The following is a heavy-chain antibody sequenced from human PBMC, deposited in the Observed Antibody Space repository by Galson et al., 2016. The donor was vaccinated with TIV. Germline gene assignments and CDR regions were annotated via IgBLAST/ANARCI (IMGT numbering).Heavy chain of an antibody. CDR3: ARGRSGYNSTYYYYGMDV. CDR2: TYYRSEWNS. Sequence: CAISGDSVSSNSAAWNWIRQSPSRGLEWLGRTYYRSEWNSDYAVSVSSRIVIKADRSKNQFFLQLNSVTPEDTAVYFCARGRSGYNSTYYYYGMDVWGQGTLVTVSS. CDR1: GDSVSSNSAA. V-gene: IGHV6-1*01. J-gene: IGHJ6*02. D-gene: IGHD5-24*01.